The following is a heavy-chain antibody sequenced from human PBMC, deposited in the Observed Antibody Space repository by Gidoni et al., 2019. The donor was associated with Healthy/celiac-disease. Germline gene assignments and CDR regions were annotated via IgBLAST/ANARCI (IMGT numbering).Heavy chain of an antibody. J-gene: IGHJ3*02. V-gene: IGHV3-23*01. CDR1: GFPFSSYA. D-gene: IGHD4-17*01. CDR3: AKGRSDYGDYWDAFDI. Sequence: EVQLLVSGGGLVQPGGSLRLSCAASGFPFSSYAMSGVRQAPGKGLEWVSASSGSGGSTYYADSVKGRFTIARDNSKNTLYLQMNSLRAEDTAVYYCAKGRSDYGDYWDAFDIWGQGTMVTVSS. CDR2: SSGSGGST.